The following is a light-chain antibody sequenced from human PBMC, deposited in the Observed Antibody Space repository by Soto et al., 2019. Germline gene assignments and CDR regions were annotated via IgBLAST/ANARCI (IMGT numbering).Light chain of an antibody. CDR3: LCYITYPWT. J-gene: IGKJ1*01. Sequence: DIQMTQSPSSLSASVGDRFTITCRTSQDISNDLDWYQQKPGKAPKLLIYDASTLQSGVPSRFSGSGSGTEFSLTISSLQPEDFATYYCLCYITYPWTFGQGTKVDI. V-gene: IGKV1-17*01. CDR1: QDISND. CDR2: DAS.